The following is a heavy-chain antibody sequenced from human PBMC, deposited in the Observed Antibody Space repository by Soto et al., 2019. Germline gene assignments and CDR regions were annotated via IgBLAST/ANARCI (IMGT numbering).Heavy chain of an antibody. CDR2: INPSIGTT. CDR1: GYTFTSQN. D-gene: IGHD2-2*01. CDR3: IRPGGACSSTSCHQGAGFDY. V-gene: IGHV1-46*03. Sequence: ASVKVSCKASGYTFTSQNMHWVRQAPGQGLEWMGVINPSIGTTTYAQKFQGRVTMTSDTSTSAVYMEVSSLRSEDTAVYYCIRPGGACSSTSCHQGAGFDYWGQGTLVTVSS. J-gene: IGHJ4*02.